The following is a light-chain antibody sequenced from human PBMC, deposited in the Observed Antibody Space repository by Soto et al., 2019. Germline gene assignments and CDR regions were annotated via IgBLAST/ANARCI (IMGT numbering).Light chain of an antibody. Sequence: DIQMTRSPSTLSGSVGDRVTITCRASQTISSWLAWYQQKPGKAPKLLIYKASTLKSGVPSRFRGSGSGTEFTLTISSLQPDDIATYYWKHYNSYAEAFGEATKV. CDR1: QTISSW. V-gene: IGKV1-5*03. J-gene: IGKJ1*01. CDR3: KHYNSYAEA. CDR2: KAS.